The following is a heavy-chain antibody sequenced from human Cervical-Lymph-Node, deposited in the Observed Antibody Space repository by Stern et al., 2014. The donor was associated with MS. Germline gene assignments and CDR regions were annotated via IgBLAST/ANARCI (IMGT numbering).Heavy chain of an antibody. CDR1: GGTSRTYG. Sequence: QMQLVQSGAEVKKPGSSVKVSCKASGGTSRTYGISWVRQAPGQGLEWMGGIISMLGTTTYAQKFQGRVTITADTSTSKAYMEVTSLRSEDTAVYYCARGETDYFYGMDVWGQGTTVTVSS. J-gene: IGHJ6*02. CDR2: IISMLGTT. D-gene: IGHD3-16*01. V-gene: IGHV1-69*06. CDR3: ARGETDYFYGMDV.